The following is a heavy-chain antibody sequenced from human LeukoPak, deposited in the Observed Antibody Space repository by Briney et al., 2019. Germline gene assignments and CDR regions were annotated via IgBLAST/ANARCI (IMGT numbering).Heavy chain of an antibody. J-gene: IGHJ4*02. D-gene: IGHD3-3*01. CDR1: GGSFSGYY. CDR3: ARLRFLEWRLDY. Sequence: SETLSLTCAVYGGSFSGYYWSWSRQPPGKGLEWIGEINHSGSTNYNPSLKSRVTISVDTSKNQFSLKLSSVTAADTAVYYCARLRFLEWRLDYWGQGTLVTVSS. CDR2: INHSGST. V-gene: IGHV4-34*01.